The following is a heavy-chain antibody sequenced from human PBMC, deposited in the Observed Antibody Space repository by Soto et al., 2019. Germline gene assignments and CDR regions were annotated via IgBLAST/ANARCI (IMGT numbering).Heavy chain of an antibody. CDR1: GYTFTSYA. J-gene: IGHJ6*03. D-gene: IGHD6-6*01. CDR2: INAGNGNT. Sequence: QVQLVQSGAEVKKPGASVKVSCKASGYTFTSYAMHWVRQAPGQRLEWMGWINAGNGNTKYSQKFQGRVTITRDTSASTAYMELSSLRSEDTAVYYCARGIAARLGPLAGLYYYYYMDVWGKGTTVTVSS. CDR3: ARGIAARLGPLAGLYYYYYMDV. V-gene: IGHV1-3*01.